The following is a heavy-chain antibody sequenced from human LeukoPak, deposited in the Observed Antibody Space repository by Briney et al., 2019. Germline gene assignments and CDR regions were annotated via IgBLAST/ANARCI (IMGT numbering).Heavy chain of an antibody. CDR3: ARDREYCSSTSCYNWFDP. D-gene: IGHD2-2*01. Sequence: PGGSLRLSCAASGFTFSSYAMSWVRQAPGKGLEWVSSISSSSSYIYYADSVKGRFTISRDNAKNSLYLQMNSLRAEDTAVYYCARDREYCSSTSCYNWFDPWGQGTLVTVSS. V-gene: IGHV3-21*01. J-gene: IGHJ5*02. CDR1: GFTFSSYA. CDR2: ISSSSSYI.